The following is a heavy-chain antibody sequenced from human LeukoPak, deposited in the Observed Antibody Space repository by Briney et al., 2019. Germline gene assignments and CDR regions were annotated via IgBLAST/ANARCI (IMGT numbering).Heavy chain of an antibody. CDR3: ARPPRHRTDEDAFDI. J-gene: IGHJ3*02. CDR2: IYYSGST. CDR1: GGSISSSSYY. V-gene: IGHV4-39*01. Sequence: SETLSLTCTVSGGSISSSSYYWGWIRQPPGKGLEWIGSIYYSGSTYYNPSLKSRVTISVDTSKNQFSLKLSSVTAADTAVYYCARPPRHRTDEDAFDIWGQGTMVTVSS. D-gene: IGHD1-1*01.